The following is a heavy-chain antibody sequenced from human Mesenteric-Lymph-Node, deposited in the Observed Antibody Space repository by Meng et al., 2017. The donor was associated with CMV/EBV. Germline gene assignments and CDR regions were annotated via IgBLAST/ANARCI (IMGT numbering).Heavy chain of an antibody. V-gene: IGHV5-51*01. J-gene: IGHJ4*02. CDR3: ARLRTLPGAPDY. CDR1: GYSFTSYC. D-gene: IGHD1-26*01. Sequence: KVSCKSSGYSFTSYCICWVRQMPGKGLEWVGSIYPGDSVTRYSPSFQGQVTISADKSISTAYLQWSSLKASETTMYYCARLRTLPGAPDYWGQGTLVTSPQ. CDR2: IYPGDSVT.